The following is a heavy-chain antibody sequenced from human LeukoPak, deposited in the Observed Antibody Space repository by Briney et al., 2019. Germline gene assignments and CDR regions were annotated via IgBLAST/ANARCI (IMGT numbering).Heavy chain of an antibody. V-gene: IGHV3-30*18. CDR3: AKHLGDYYGSGSYYNGPGD. D-gene: IGHD3-10*01. Sequence: GGSLRLSCSASGFTFSRYAMHWVRQAPGKGLEWVAVISYDGSNKYYADSVKGRFTISRDNSKNTLYLQMNSLRAEDTAVYYCAKHLGDYYGSGSYYNGPGDWGQGTLVTVSS. J-gene: IGHJ4*02. CDR2: ISYDGSNK. CDR1: GFTFSRYA.